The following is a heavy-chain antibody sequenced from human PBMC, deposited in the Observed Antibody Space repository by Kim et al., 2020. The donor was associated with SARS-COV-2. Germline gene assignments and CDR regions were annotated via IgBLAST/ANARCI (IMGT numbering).Heavy chain of an antibody. Sequence: SETLSLTCTVSGGSISSYYWSWIRQPPGKGLEWIGYIYYSGSTNYNPSLKSRVTISVDTSKNQFSLKLSSVTAADTAVYYCARGPRIAVAGTMGYWYFDLWGRGTLVTVSS. CDR3: ARGPRIAVAGTMGYWYFDL. CDR2: IYYSGST. V-gene: IGHV4-59*01. J-gene: IGHJ2*01. CDR1: GGSISSYY. D-gene: IGHD6-19*01.